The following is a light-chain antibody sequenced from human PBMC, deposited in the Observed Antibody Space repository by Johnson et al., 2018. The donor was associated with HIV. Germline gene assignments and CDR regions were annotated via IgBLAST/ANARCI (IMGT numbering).Light chain of an antibody. CDR2: ENN. V-gene: IGLV1-51*02. Sequence: QSMLTQPPSVSAAPGQKLTISCSGSSSNIGKNYVSWYQQFPGTAPKLLIYENNKRPSGIPDRFSGSKSGTSATLAITGLQTGDEAEYYCGTWDSSLNAYVFGAATKVAVL. CDR3: GTWDSSLNAYV. J-gene: IGLJ1*01. CDR1: SSNIGKNY.